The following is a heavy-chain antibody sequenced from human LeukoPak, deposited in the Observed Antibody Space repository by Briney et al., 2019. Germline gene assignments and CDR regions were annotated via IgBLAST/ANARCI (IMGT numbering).Heavy chain of an antibody. J-gene: IGHJ6*03. Sequence: GGSLRLSCAASGFTFSDYWMSWVRQAPGKGLEWVANIKQDGSEKYYVDSVKGRFTISRDNAKNSLYLQMNSLRAEDTAVYYCARETTPDYSYYYMDVWGKGTTVTVSS. CDR2: IKQDGSEK. D-gene: IGHD1-7*01. V-gene: IGHV3-7*01. CDR3: ARETTPDYSYYYMDV. CDR1: GFTFSDYW.